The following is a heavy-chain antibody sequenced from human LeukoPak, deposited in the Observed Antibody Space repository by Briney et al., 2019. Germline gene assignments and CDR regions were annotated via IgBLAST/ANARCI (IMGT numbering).Heavy chain of an antibody. CDR3: ARHSRTGDLY. CDR1: GGSISSYY. D-gene: IGHD7-27*01. V-gene: IGHV4-4*09. J-gene: IGHJ4*02. Sequence: SETLSLTCTVSGGSISSYYWSWIRQPPGKGLEWIGYIYTSGSTNYNPSLKSQVTISVDTSKNQFSLKLSSVTAADTAVYYCARHSRTGDLYWGQGTLVTVSS. CDR2: IYTSGST.